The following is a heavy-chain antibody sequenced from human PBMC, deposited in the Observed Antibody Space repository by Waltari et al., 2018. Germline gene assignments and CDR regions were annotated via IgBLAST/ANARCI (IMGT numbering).Heavy chain of an antibody. V-gene: IGHV1-69*12. CDR3: ARDSEDIVVVPAAIRSYYYYYMDV. D-gene: IGHD2-2*02. Sequence: QVQLVQSGAEVKKPGSSVKVSCKASGGTFSSYAISWVRQAPGQGLEWMGGIIPIFGTANYAQKFQGRVTITADESTSTAYMELSSLRSEDTAVYYCARDSEDIVVVPAAIRSYYYYYMDVWGKGTTVTISS. CDR1: GGTFSSYA. CDR2: IIPIFGTA. J-gene: IGHJ6*03.